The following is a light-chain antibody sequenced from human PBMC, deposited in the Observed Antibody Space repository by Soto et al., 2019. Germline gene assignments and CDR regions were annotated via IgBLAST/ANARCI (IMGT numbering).Light chain of an antibody. V-gene: IGKV3-11*01. CDR1: QSVSSY. Sequence: EVVMTQPPATLSLSQGESATLSCRASQSVSSYLAWYQQKPGQAPRLLIYDASNRATGIPARFSGSGSGTDFTLTISSLEPEDFAVYYCQQRSNWPQITFGQGTRLEIK. J-gene: IGKJ5*01. CDR2: DAS. CDR3: QQRSNWPQIT.